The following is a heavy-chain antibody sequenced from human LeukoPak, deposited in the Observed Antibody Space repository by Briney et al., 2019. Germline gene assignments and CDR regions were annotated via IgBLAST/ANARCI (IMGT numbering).Heavy chain of an antibody. CDR1: GFTFSNYW. D-gene: IGHD3-22*01. J-gene: IGHJ5*02. CDR2: INTGGSST. V-gene: IGHV3-74*01. Sequence: GGSLRLSCAASGFTFSNYWMHWVRQAPGKGLEWVSRINTGGSSTTYADSVKGRFTISRDNAKNTLYLQMNSLRAEDTAMYYCAREGHQWLLSNWFDPWGQGTLVTVSS. CDR3: AREGHQWLLSNWFDP.